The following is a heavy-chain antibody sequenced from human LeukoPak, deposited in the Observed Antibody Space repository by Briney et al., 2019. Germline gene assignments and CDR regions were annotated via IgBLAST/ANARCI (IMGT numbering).Heavy chain of an antibody. CDR2: ISAGNGDST. J-gene: IGHJ4*02. Sequence: GGSLRPSCAASGFTFSSYAMTWVRQAPGKGLEWVSAISAGNGDSTYYAQSVKGRFTISRDNSKNTLYLQLYSLRADDTAVYYCAKEGLYCSSDTCYFDNWGQGSLVTVSS. CDR3: AKEGLYCSSDTCYFDN. V-gene: IGHV3-23*01. D-gene: IGHD2-2*01. CDR1: GFTFSSYA.